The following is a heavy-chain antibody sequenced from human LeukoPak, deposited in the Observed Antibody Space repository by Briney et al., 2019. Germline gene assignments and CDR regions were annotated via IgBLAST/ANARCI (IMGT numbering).Heavy chain of an antibody. Sequence: GGSLRLSCAASGFTFSSYWMSWVRQAPGKGLEWVANIKLDGSEKYYVDSVKGRLTISRDNAKKSMYLQMNSLRAEDTAVYYCARVSRSTSCYRDWGQGTLVTVSS. CDR1: GFTFSSYW. J-gene: IGHJ4*02. CDR3: ARVSRSTSCYRD. V-gene: IGHV3-7*01. CDR2: IKLDGSEK. D-gene: IGHD2-2*01.